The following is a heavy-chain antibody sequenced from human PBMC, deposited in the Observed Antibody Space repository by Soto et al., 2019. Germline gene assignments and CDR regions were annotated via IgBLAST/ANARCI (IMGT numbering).Heavy chain of an antibody. V-gene: IGHV1-69*02. J-gene: IGHJ4*02. Sequence: QVQLVQSGAEVKKPGSSLKVSCKASGGTFSSYTISWVRQAPGQGLEWMGRIIPILGIAYYAQKFQGRVTITADKSTSTAYMELSSLRSEDKGVYYCSSRYDSSDYWGQGTLVTVSS. CDR2: IIPILGIA. D-gene: IGHD3-22*01. CDR3: SSRYDSSDY. CDR1: GGTFSSYT.